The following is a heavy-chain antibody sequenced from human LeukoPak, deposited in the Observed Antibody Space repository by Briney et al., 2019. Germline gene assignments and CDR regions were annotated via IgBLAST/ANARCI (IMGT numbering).Heavy chain of an antibody. J-gene: IGHJ4*02. D-gene: IGHD5-12*01. CDR2: ISWNSGSV. CDR1: GSTFKDYA. CDR3: AKSGFSAYGAIDC. Sequence: PGRSLRLSCAASGSTFKDYAMHWVRQAPGKGLEWVSGISWNSGSVDYADSVRGRFTISRDTAKNSLYLQMNSLRADDTALYYCAKSGFSAYGAIDCWGQGALVAVSS. V-gene: IGHV3-9*01.